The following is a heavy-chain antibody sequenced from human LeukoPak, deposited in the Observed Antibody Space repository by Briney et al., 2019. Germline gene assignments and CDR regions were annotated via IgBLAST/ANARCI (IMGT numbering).Heavy chain of an antibody. CDR1: GFTFSSYA. CDR3: ARGRYCSSTSCYLPWFDP. CDR2: VGGSGGST. J-gene: IGHJ5*02. V-gene: IGHV3-23*01. D-gene: IGHD2-2*01. Sequence: PGGSLSLSCAASGFTFSSYAMSWVRQSPGEGRGWVSGVGGSGGSTHYADSGKGRFSISRDNSKNTLYLQMHSLRAEDTAVYYCARGRYCSSTSCYLPWFDPWGQGTLVTVSS.